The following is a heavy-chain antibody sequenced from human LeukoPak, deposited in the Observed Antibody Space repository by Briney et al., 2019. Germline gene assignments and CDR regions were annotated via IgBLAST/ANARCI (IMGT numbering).Heavy chain of an antibody. Sequence: PSQTLSLTCTVSGGSISSGSYYWSWIRQPAGKGLEWIGRIYTSGSTNYNPSLKSRVTMSVDTSKNQFSLKLSSVTAADTAVYYCAKDNPVLDVWGKGTTVSVSS. CDR2: IYTSGST. CDR3: AKDNPVLDV. CDR1: GGSISSGSYY. J-gene: IGHJ6*04. D-gene: IGHD1-14*01. V-gene: IGHV4-61*02.